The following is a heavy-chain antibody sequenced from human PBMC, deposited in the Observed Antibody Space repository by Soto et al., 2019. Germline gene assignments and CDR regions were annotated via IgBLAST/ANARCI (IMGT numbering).Heavy chain of an antibody. Sequence: GESLKISCQGSGYTFSDYRISWVRQMPGKGLEWLGTIDSSDSYITYSPSFQGHVTISADKSISTAFLRWTSLKSSDTAIYYCARHYYDSSGYYYDAFDIWGQGTMVTVSS. V-gene: IGHV5-10-1*01. CDR2: IDSSDSYI. D-gene: IGHD3-22*01. CDR1: GYTFSDYR. CDR3: ARHYYDSSGYYYDAFDI. J-gene: IGHJ3*02.